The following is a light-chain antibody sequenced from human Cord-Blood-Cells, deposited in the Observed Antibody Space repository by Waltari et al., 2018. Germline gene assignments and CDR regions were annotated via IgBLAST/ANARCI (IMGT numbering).Light chain of an antibody. V-gene: IGLV2-8*01. J-gene: IGLJ1*01. Sequence: QSALTQPPSAYGSTGQSVTISCTGTSSDVGGYNYVSWYQQHPGKAPKLVIYEVSKRPSGVPDRFSGSKSGNTAYLTVSGLQAEDEADYYCSSYAGSNNYVFGTGTKVTVL. CDR2: EVS. CDR1: SSDVGGYNY. CDR3: SSYAGSNNYV.